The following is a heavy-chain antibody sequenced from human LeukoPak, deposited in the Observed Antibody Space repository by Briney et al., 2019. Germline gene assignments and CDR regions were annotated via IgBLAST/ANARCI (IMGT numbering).Heavy chain of an antibody. CDR2: MYTSGST. D-gene: IGHD6-13*01. V-gene: IGHV4-4*07. Sequence: SETLSLTCDVSGGSMSSYYWSWIRQPAGKGLEWIGRMYTSGSTNYNPSLKNRFTMSVDTSKHQFSLKLNSVTAADTAVYYCATYDQKLAFDNWGQGTLITVSS. CDR3: ATYDQKLAFDN. CDR1: GGSMSSYY. J-gene: IGHJ4*02.